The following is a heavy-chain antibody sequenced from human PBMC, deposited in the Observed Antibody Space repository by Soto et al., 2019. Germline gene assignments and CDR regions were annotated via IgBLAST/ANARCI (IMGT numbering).Heavy chain of an antibody. V-gene: IGHV4-30-4*01. CDR1: GGSISSDNYY. D-gene: IGHD4-17*01. CDR2: MSYSGST. CDR3: ARGMTTVTTFDY. Sequence: SETLSLTCTVSGGSISSDNYYWSWIRQPPGKGLEWIGFMSYSGSTYYNPSLKSRVTISVDRSKNQFSLKLSSVTAADTAVYYCARGMTTVTTFDYWGQGTLVTV. J-gene: IGHJ4*02.